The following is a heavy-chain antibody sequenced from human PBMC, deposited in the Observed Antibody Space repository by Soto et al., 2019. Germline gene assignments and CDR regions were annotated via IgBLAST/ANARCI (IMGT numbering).Heavy chain of an antibody. Sequence: SVKVSCKASGYLFTENGINWVLQATGQGPEWMGGMNPNSGTANYAQKFQGRVTMTADESTSTAYMELSSLRSEDTAVYYCAREDYDSSGYYLDAFDIWGQGTMVTV. J-gene: IGHJ3*02. V-gene: IGHV1-69*13. CDR2: MNPNSGTA. CDR1: GYLFTENG. D-gene: IGHD3-22*01. CDR3: AREDYDSSGYYLDAFDI.